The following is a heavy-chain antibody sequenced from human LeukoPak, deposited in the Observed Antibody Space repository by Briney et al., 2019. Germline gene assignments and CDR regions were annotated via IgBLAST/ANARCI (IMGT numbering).Heavy chain of an antibody. J-gene: IGHJ4*02. CDR3: ARGDGWFGELLNFDY. CDR2: ISYDGSNK. CDR1: GIKFSYSA. Sequence: GRSLRLSCAASGIKFSYSAMHWVRQAPGKGLQWVALISYDGSNKDYVDSVKGRFTISRDNSKNTLYLQMNSLRDEDTAVYYCARGDGWFGELLNFDYWGQGTLVTVSS. D-gene: IGHD3-10*01. V-gene: IGHV3-30*03.